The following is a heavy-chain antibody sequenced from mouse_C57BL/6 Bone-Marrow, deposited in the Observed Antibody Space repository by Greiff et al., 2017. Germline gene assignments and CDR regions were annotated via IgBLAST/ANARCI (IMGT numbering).Heavy chain of an antibody. CDR3: ARNPPLLAYFDY. V-gene: IGHV2-2*01. J-gene: IGHJ2*01. Sequence: QVQLKESGPGLVQPSQTLSITCTVSGFSFTSYGVHWVRPSPGKGLEWLGVISSGGSTDYNAPFISSLSISKDNSNSHDFFKMNSLQAGDTAIDDCARNPPLLAYFDYGGQGTTLTVSS. D-gene: IGHD2-10*01. CDR2: ISSGGST. CDR1: GFSFTSYG.